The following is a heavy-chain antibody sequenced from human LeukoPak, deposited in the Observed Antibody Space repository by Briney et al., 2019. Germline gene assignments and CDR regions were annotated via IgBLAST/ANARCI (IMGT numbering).Heavy chain of an antibody. J-gene: IGHJ3*02. CDR1: GGSISSYY. Sequence: SETLSLTCTVSGGSISSYYWSWIRQPPGKGLEWIGYIYYSGSTNYNPSLKSRVAISVDTSKNQFSLKLSSVTAADTAVYYCARDSGQWPEDAFDIWGQGTMVTVSS. V-gene: IGHV4-59*01. CDR2: IYYSGST. D-gene: IGHD6-19*01. CDR3: ARDSGQWPEDAFDI.